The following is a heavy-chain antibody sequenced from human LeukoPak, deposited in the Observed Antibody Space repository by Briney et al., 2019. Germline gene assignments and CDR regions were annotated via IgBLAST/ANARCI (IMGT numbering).Heavy chain of an antibody. D-gene: IGHD3-10*01. CDR2: ISYDGSKK. Sequence: GGSLRLSCAASGFIFSSYAVHWVRPAPGKGLEWVAVISYDGSKKYYAHSVRGRFAISRDNSKNTLFLQMNSLRTEDTAVYYCARGTSMGLSYGLVYWGHGALVTVSS. CDR1: GFIFSSYA. CDR3: ARGTSMGLSYGLVY. J-gene: IGHJ4*01. V-gene: IGHV3-30*09.